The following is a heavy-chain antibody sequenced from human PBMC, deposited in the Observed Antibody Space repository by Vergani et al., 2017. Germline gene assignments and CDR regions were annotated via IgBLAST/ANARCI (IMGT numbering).Heavy chain of an antibody. Sequence: VQLVESGGGVVQPGRSLRLSCAASGFTFSSYWMHWVRQAPGKGLVWVSRINSDGSSTSYADSVKGRFTISRDNAKNSLYLQMNSLRAGDTAVYYCARGGAVAGRFDYWGQGTLVTVSS. CDR1: GFTFSSYW. D-gene: IGHD6-19*01. V-gene: IGHV3-74*02. CDR3: ARGGAVAGRFDY. J-gene: IGHJ4*02. CDR2: INSDGSST.